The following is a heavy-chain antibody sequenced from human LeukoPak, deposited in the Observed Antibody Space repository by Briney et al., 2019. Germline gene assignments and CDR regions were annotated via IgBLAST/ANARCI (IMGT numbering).Heavy chain of an antibody. D-gene: IGHD1-26*01. J-gene: IGHJ4*02. CDR3: AREGRGMGACNY. Sequence: ASVKVSCKASGGTFSSYAISWVRQAPGQGLEWMGRIIPIFGSANYAQKFQGRVTITTDESTSTAYMELSSLRSEDTAVYYCAREGRGMGACNYWGQGTLVTVSS. CDR2: IIPIFGSA. CDR1: GGTFSSYA. V-gene: IGHV1-69*05.